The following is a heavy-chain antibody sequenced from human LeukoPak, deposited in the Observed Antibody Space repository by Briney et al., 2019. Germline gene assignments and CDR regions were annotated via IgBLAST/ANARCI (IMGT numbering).Heavy chain of an antibody. J-gene: IGHJ5*02. V-gene: IGHV5-51*01. CDR2: IYPGDSDT. CDR3: ARSYNWNCNWLDP. D-gene: IGHD1-7*01. CDR1: GYSSTSYW. Sequence: GESLKISCKGSGYSSTSYWIGWVRQMPGKGLEWMGIIYPGDSDTRYSPSFQGQVTISADKSISTAYLQWSSLKASDTAMYYCARSYNWNCNWLDPWGQGTLVTASS.